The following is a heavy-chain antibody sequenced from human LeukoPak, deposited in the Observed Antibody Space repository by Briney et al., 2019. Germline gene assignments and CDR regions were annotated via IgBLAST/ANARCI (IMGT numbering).Heavy chain of an antibody. Sequence: GGSLRLSCAASGFTFSSYSMNWVRQAPGKGLEWVSYISSSSSTIYYADSVKGRFTISRDNAKNSLYLQMNCLRAEDTAVYYCARDSFPLYYYDSSGYPDYWGQGTLVTVSS. CDR1: GFTFSSYS. V-gene: IGHV3-48*04. J-gene: IGHJ4*02. CDR3: ARDSFPLYYYDSSGYPDY. CDR2: ISSSSSTI. D-gene: IGHD3-22*01.